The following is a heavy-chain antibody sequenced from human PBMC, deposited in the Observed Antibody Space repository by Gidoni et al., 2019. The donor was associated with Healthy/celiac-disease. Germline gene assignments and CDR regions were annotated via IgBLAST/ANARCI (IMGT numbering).Heavy chain of an antibody. D-gene: IGHD1-26*01. Sequence: VQLVQSGAEVNKPGSSVKVSCKASGGTFSSYAISWVRQAPGQGLEWMGGIIPIFGTANYAQKFQGRVTITADESTSTAYMELSSLRSEDTAVYYCARVGGSYESKAPTVAFDIWGQGTMVTVSS. J-gene: IGHJ3*02. V-gene: IGHV1-69*01. CDR2: IIPIFGTA. CDR1: GGTFSSYA. CDR3: ARVGGSYESKAPTVAFDI.